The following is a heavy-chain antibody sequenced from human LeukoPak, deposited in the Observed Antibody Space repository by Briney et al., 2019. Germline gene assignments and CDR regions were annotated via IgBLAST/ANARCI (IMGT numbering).Heavy chain of an antibody. CDR2: LRQGGSEK. V-gene: IGHV3-7*01. J-gene: IGHJ3*01. CDR3: APCSNGADDGFHF. D-gene: IGHD2-8*01. CDR1: GFTFSTFW. Sequence: GGSLRLSWAASGFTFSTFWMSWVRQAPGKGLEFVASLRQGGSEKYIVDSMKGRFTISGDIAKNSLYLDINGLRVEDTAVYYCAPCSNGADDGFHFWGQGPMVPVSS.